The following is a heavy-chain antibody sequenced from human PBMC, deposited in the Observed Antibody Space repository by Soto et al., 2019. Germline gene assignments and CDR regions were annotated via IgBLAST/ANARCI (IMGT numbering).Heavy chain of an antibody. Sequence: PGGSLRLSCAASGFTFSSYAMHWVRQAPGKGLGWVAVISYDGSNKYYADSVKGRFTISRDNSKNTLYLQMNSLRAEDTAVYYCARDVAYCGGDCYPNYGMDVWGQGTTVTVSS. V-gene: IGHV3-30-3*01. CDR2: ISYDGSNK. J-gene: IGHJ6*02. CDR1: GFTFSSYA. CDR3: ARDVAYCGGDCYPNYGMDV. D-gene: IGHD2-21*02.